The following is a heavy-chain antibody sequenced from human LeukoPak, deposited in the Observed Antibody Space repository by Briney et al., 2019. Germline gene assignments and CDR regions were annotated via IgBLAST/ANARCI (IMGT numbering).Heavy chain of an antibody. CDR2: ISNNDI. J-gene: IGHJ4*02. Sequence: GGSLRLSCAASGFTFSDYSMNWVRQVPGKGLEFLSYISNNDIFYADSVRGRFTVSRDNDKNSLYLQMNSLRPDDTALYYCARDYDRGFDCWGQGTLVTVSS. D-gene: IGHD3-10*02. CDR1: GFTFSDYS. CDR3: ARDYDRGFDC. V-gene: IGHV3-48*01.